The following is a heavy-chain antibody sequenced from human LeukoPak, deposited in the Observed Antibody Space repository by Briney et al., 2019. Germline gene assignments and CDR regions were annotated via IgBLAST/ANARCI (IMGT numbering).Heavy chain of an antibody. V-gene: IGHV3-30-3*01. Sequence: GGSLRLSCAASGFTFSSYAMHWVRQAPGKGLEWVAVISYDGSNKYYADSVKGRFTISRDNSKNTLYLQMNSLRAEDTAVYYCAREVVLMVYATKGGIYYYYYMDVWGKGTTVTVSS. J-gene: IGHJ6*03. D-gene: IGHD2-8*01. CDR2: ISYDGSNK. CDR3: AREVVLMVYATKGGIYYYYYMDV. CDR1: GFTFSSYA.